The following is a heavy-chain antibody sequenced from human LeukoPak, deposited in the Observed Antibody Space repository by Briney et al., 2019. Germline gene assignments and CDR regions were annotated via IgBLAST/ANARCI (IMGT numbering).Heavy chain of an antibody. J-gene: IGHJ4*02. V-gene: IGHV3-30-3*01. CDR2: ISYDGSNK. CDR3: ARETYLWYSGSYPQFDY. CDR1: GFTFSSYA. Sequence: PGGSLRLSCAASGFTFSSYAMHWVRQAPGKGLEWVAVISYDGSNKYYADSVKGRFTISRDNSKNTLYLQMNSLRAEDTAVYYCARETYLWYSGSYPQFDYWGQGTLVTVSS. D-gene: IGHD1-26*01.